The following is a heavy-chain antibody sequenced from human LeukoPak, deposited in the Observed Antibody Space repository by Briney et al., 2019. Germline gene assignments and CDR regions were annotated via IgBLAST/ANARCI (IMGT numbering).Heavy chain of an antibody. CDR1: GYTFTSYD. CDR3: AREAYITMVRGVTNWFDP. J-gene: IGHJ5*02. CDR2: IIPIFGTA. Sequence: SVKVSCKASGYTFTSYDINWVRQAPGQGLEWMGGIIPIFGTANYAQKFQARVTITADESTSTAYMELSSLRSEDTAVYYCAREAYITMVRGVTNWFDPWGQGTLVTVSS. D-gene: IGHD3-10*01. V-gene: IGHV1-69*13.